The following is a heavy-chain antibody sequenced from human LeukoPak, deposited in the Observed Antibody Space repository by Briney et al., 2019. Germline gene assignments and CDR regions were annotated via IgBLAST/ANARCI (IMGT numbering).Heavy chain of an antibody. CDR3: AKAHSWNYYLFXX. J-gene: IGHJ5*02. D-gene: IGHD1-7*01. CDR2: ISGSGGST. Sequence: SGGSLRLSCAASTFTFSSYAMSWVRQAPGKGLEWVSTISGSGGSTYYADSVRGRFTISRGNSKNTLYLQMNSLRAEDTAIYYCAKAHSWNYYLFXXWGQXTLVTX. V-gene: IGHV3-23*01. CDR1: TFTFSSYA.